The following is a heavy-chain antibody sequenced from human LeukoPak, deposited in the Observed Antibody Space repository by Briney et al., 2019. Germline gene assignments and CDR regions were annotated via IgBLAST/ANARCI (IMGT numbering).Heavy chain of an antibody. CDR2: ISSRSSYI. Sequence: GGSLRLSCAASGFIFSNYTMNWVRRAPGKGLEWVSSISSRSSYIYYADSVKGRFTISRDNAKNSLYLQMNSLRAEDTAVYYCAKITGAKSYDYWGQGTLVTVSS. CDR1: GFIFSNYT. D-gene: IGHD1-26*01. CDR3: AKITGAKSYDY. V-gene: IGHV3-21*01. J-gene: IGHJ4*02.